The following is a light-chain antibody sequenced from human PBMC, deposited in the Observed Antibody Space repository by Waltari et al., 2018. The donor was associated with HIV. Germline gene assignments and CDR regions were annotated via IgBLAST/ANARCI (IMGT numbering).Light chain of an antibody. Sequence: SYELTQPPSVSVSPGQTASITCSGDKLGDTYASWYQQKPGQSPVLVIHQNSKWPSGIPERVSGSNSGDTATLTISGTQAVDEADYYCQAWDSSSAVVFGGGTKLTVL. V-gene: IGLV3-1*01. CDR2: QNS. CDR3: QAWDSSSAVV. J-gene: IGLJ2*01. CDR1: KLGDTY.